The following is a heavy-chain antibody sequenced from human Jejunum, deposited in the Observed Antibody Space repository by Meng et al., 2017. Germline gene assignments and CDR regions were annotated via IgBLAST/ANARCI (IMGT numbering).Heavy chain of an antibody. Sequence: QVQLVQSGSELKKPGASVKVSCMASGYPFISYPITWVRHVPGQGPEWMGWINTSTGKPTYAQGFTGRFAFSLDISVNTAYLEISSLKGDDTAMYYCAREKWQHGSSFDVWGQGTLVTVSS. CDR3: AREKWQHGSSFDV. V-gene: IGHV7-4-1*02. CDR1: GYPFISYP. D-gene: IGHD6-6*01. CDR2: INTSTGKP. J-gene: IGHJ4*02.